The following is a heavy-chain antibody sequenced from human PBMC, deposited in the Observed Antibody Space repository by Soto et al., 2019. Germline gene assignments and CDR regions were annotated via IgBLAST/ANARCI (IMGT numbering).Heavy chain of an antibody. J-gene: IGHJ5*01. CDR3: GSRSRDELVVSCSPGSDS. V-gene: IGHV4-4*02. D-gene: IGHD2-15*01. CDR2: SYHSGST. CDR1: CGSISIPNW. Sequence: SEPRSLTCAFSCGSISIPNWWSWVRQPPVSGLDWIGQSYHSGSTNYNPSLKSRVTISVDNSKNKFSLKLSSVTAADTAVYYCGSRSRDELVVSCSPGSDSWG.